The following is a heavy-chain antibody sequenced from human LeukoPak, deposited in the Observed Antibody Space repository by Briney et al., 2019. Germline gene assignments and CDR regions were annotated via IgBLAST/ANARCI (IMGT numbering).Heavy chain of an antibody. CDR2: INAGNGNT. D-gene: IGHD6-19*01. J-gene: IGHJ4*02. V-gene: IGHV1-3*01. CDR3: ARVNSSGWAYYFDY. Sequence: ASVKVSCKASGYTFTSYYMHWVRQAPGQRLEWMGWINAGNGNTKYSQKFQGRVTITRDTSASTAYMELSSLRSEDTAVYYCARVNSSGWAYYFDYWGQGTLVTVSS. CDR1: GYTFTSYY.